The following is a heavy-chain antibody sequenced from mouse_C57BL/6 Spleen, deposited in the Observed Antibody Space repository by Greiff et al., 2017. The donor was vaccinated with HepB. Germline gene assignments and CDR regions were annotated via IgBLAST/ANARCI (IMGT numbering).Heavy chain of an antibody. CDR2: ISSGGDYI. V-gene: IGHV5-9-1*02. D-gene: IGHD1-1*01. J-gene: IGHJ2*01. CDR1: GFTFSSYA. Sequence: DVHLVESGEGLVKPGGSLKLSCAASGFTFSSYAMSWVRQTPEKRLEWVAYISSGGDYIYYADTVKGRFTISRDNARNTLYLQMSSLKSEDTAMYYCTRDPHYYGSSSYYFDYWGQGTTLTVSS. CDR3: TRDPHYYGSSSYYFDY.